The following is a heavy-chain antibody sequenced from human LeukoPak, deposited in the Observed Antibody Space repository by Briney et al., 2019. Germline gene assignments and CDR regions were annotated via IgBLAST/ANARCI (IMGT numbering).Heavy chain of an antibody. D-gene: IGHD3-3*01. V-gene: IGHV4-4*02. CDR3: ARAIGGSYYDFWSGPNWFDP. CDR2: IYHSGST. CDR1: GGSISSSNW. J-gene: IGHJ5*02. Sequence: SETLSLTCAVSGGSISSSNWWSWVRQPPGKGLEWIGEIYHSGSTNYNPSLKSRVTISVDKSKNQFSLKLSSVTAADTAVYYCARAIGGSYYDFWSGPNWFDPWGQGTLVTVSS.